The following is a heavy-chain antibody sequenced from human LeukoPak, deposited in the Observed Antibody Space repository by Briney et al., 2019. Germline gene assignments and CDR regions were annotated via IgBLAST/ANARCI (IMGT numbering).Heavy chain of an antibody. CDR3: ARVSQWLVPY. J-gene: IGHJ4*02. D-gene: IGHD6-19*01. V-gene: IGHV3-11*05. CDR1: GFTFSDYY. CDR2: ISSTSSYI. Sequence: PGGSLRLSCAAAGFTFSDYYMSWIRQVPGKGLEWVSYISSTSSYINYADSVKGRFTISRDNAKNSLFLQMNSLRAEDTAVYYCARVSQWLVPYWGQGTLVTVSS.